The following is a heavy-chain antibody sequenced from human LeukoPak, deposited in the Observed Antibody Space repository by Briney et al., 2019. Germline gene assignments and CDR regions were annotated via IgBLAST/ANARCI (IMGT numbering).Heavy chain of an antibody. CDR3: ARDPSDIVVVVAAMPSDY. D-gene: IGHD2-15*01. CDR2: INPNSGGT. Sequence: ASVTVSCTASGYTFTGYYMHWVRQAPGQGLEWMGRINPNSGGTNYAQKFQGRVTMTRDTSISTAYMELSRLRSDDTAVYYCARDPSDIVVVVAAMPSDYWGQGTLVTVSS. V-gene: IGHV1-2*06. J-gene: IGHJ4*02. CDR1: GYTFTGYY.